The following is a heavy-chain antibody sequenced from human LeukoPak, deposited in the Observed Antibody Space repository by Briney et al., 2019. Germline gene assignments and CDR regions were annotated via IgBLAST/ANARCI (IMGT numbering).Heavy chain of an antibody. CDR1: GGSISSYY. CDR2: LYTSGST. D-gene: IGHD6-25*01. J-gene: IGHJ6*03. CDR3: ARERQPLEGFQYYHYYMDV. Sequence: SETLSLTCTVSGGSISSYYWSWIRQPAGKGLEWIGRLYTSGSTNYNPSLKSRVTISVDKSKNQFSLKLSSVTAADTAVYYCARERQPLEGFQYYHYYMDVWGKGTTVTVSS. V-gene: IGHV4-4*07.